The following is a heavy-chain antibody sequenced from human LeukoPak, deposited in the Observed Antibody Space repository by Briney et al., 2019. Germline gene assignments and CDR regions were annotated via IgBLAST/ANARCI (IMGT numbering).Heavy chain of an antibody. V-gene: IGHV3-7*01. CDR1: GFTFTTFW. D-gene: IGHD3-16*01. CDR2: IGPDGRSK. Sequence: GGSLRLSCAASGFTFTTFWMTWVRQAPGKGLEWVANIGPDGRSKYYVDSVRGRFTISRDNAKDSLFLQMNSLRADDTAMYFCTRVGVGGYWGQGTLVTVSS. CDR3: TRVGVGGY. J-gene: IGHJ4*02.